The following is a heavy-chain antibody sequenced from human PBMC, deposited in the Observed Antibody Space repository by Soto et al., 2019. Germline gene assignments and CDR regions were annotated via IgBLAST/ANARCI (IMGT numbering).Heavy chain of an antibody. CDR2: ISGSGGST. Sequence: GGSLRLSCAASGFTFSSYAMSWVRQAPGKGLEWVSAISGSGGSTYYADSVKGRFTISRDNSKNTLYLQMNSLRAEDTAVYHCAKNHYGDENYFDYWGQGTLVTVSS. V-gene: IGHV3-23*01. CDR3: AKNHYGDENYFDY. D-gene: IGHD4-17*01. J-gene: IGHJ4*02. CDR1: GFTFSSYA.